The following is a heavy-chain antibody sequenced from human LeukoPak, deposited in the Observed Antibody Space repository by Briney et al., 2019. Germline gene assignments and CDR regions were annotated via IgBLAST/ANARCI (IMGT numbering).Heavy chain of an antibody. V-gene: IGHV3-23*01. D-gene: IGHD2-21*02. J-gene: IGHJ4*02. CDR3: AKSIVVVTAIGY. Sequence: GGSLRLSCAASGFTFSSYAMSWVRKAPGKGLEWVSAISGSGGSTYYADSVKGRFTISGDNSKNTLYLQMNSLRAEDTAVYYCAKSIVVVTAIGYWGQGTLVTVSS. CDR1: GFTFSSYA. CDR2: ISGSGGST.